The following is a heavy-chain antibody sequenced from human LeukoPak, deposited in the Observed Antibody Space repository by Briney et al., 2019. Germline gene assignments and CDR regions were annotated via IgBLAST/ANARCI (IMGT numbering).Heavy chain of an antibody. V-gene: IGHV4-39*07. Sequence: PSETLSLTCTVSGGSISSSSYYWGWIRQPPGKGLEWIGSIYYSGSTYYNPSLKGRVTISVDTSKNQFSLKLSSVTAADTAVYYCARAEQQLRFDPWGQGTLVTVSS. D-gene: IGHD6-13*01. CDR1: GGSISSSSYY. CDR2: IYYSGST. CDR3: ARAEQQLRFDP. J-gene: IGHJ5*02.